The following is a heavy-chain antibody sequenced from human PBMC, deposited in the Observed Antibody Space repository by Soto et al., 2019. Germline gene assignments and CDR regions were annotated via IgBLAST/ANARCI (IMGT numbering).Heavy chain of an antibody. CDR1: GFTFSSYA. D-gene: IGHD6-19*01. Sequence: EVQLVESGGGLVQPGGSLRLSCAASGFTFSSYAMNWVRQAPGKGLEWVSYIRTTSSTIYYADPVKGRFTISRDNAKNSLYLQMTSLRAEDTAVYYCARAGIPVSFDYWGQGTLVTVSS. V-gene: IGHV3-48*01. CDR2: IRTTSSTI. CDR3: ARAGIPVSFDY. J-gene: IGHJ4*02.